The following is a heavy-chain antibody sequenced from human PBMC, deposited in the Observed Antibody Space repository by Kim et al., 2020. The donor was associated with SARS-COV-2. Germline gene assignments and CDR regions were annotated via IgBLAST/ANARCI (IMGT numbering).Heavy chain of an antibody. CDR3: ARVAHSSGYFDY. CDR1: GGSFSGYY. V-gene: IGHV4-34*01. J-gene: IGHJ4*02. Sequence: SETLSLTCAVYGGSFSGYYWSWIRQPPGKGLEWIGEINHSGSTNYNPSLKSRVTISVDTSKNQFSLKLSSVTAADTAVYYCARVAHSSGYFDYWGQGTLVTVSS. CDR2: INHSGST. D-gene: IGHD6-19*01.